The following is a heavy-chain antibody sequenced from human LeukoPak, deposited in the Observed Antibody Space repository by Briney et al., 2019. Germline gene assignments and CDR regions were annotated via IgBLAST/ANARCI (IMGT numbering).Heavy chain of an antibody. V-gene: IGHV4-59*01. D-gene: IGHD6-6*01. Sequence: PSETLSLTCTASGGSINSYYWSWIRQPPGKGLEYIGHIYYTGSTNYNPSLKSRVTMSLDTSKNQFSLKLSSVTAADTAVYYCARHIAARLASGYYYYMDVWGKGTTVTVSS. CDR2: IYYTGST. CDR3: ARHIAARLASGYYYYMDV. J-gene: IGHJ6*03. CDR1: GGSINSYY.